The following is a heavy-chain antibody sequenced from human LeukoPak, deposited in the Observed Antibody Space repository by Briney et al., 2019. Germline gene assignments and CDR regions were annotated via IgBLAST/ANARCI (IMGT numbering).Heavy chain of an antibody. J-gene: IGHJ4*02. V-gene: IGHV4-59*08. CDR3: ARHVPAFEYQFDY. CDR2: IYCSGST. CDR1: GGSISSYY. Sequence: SETLSLTCTVSGGSISSYYWSWIRRPPGKGLEWIGYIYCSGSTNYNPSLKSRVTISVDTSKNQFSLKLSSVTAADTAVYYCARHVPAFEYQFDYWGQGTLVTVSS. D-gene: IGHD2-2*01.